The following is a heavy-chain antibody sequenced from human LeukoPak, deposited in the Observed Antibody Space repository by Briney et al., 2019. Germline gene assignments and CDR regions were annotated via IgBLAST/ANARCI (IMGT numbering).Heavy chain of an antibody. CDR3: ARDVRNYYDSSGYYLFDY. D-gene: IGHD3-22*01. V-gene: IGHV4-38-2*02. J-gene: IGHJ4*02. CDR2: IYRRGST. Sequence: SETLSLTCTVSGYSISSGYCWGWIRQSPGKGLEWIGNIYRRGSTHYNPSLKSRVTISMDTSKNQFSLKLSSVTAADTAVYYCARDVRNYYDSSGYYLFDYWGQGTLVTVSS. CDR1: GYSISSGYC.